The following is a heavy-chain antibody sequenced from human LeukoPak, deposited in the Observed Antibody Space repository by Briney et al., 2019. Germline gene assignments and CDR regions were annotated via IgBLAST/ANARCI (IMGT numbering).Heavy chain of an antibody. CDR1: GFTLSGYG. CDR3: ARDLASYYGMDV. V-gene: IGHV3-48*01. Sequence: PGGSLRLSCAASGFTLSGYGMNWVRQAPGKGLEWVSYTSSSTSSIYYAESVRGRFTVFRDTAKNSLYLQMNSLRPGDTAVYYYARDLASYYGMDVWGQGTTVTVS. CDR2: TSSSTSSI. J-gene: IGHJ6*02.